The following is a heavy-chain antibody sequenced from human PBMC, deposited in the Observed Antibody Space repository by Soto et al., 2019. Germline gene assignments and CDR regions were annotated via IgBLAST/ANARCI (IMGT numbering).Heavy chain of an antibody. CDR2: INNLGST. V-gene: IGHV4-34*01. J-gene: IGHJ4*02. CDR3: ARPGVAASGNFDS. CDR1: GGSFSGYY. Sequence: SETLSLTCAVSGGSFSGYYWAWIRQPPGRGLEWIGEINNLGSTHHNPSLKSRVTLSADTSKSQFSLEIKSLTAADTAVYCCARPGVAASGNFDSWGPGTLVTVSS. D-gene: IGHD2-15*01.